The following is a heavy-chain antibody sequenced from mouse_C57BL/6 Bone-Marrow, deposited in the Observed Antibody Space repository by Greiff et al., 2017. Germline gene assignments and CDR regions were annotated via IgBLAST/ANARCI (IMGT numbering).Heavy chain of an antibody. CDR1: GFTFSSYA. CDR2: ISDGGSYT. Sequence: EVMLVESGGGLVKPGGSLKLSCAASGFTFSSYAMSWVRQTPEKRLEWVATISDGGSYTYYPDNVKGRFTISRDNAKNNLYLQMSHLKSEDTARYYCARGRLDYFDDWGQGTTLTVSS. J-gene: IGHJ2*01. CDR3: ARGRLDYFDD. V-gene: IGHV5-4*03. D-gene: IGHD2-4*01.